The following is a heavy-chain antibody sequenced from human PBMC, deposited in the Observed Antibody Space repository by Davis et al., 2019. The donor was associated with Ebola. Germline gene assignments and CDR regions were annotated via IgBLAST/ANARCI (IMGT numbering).Heavy chain of an antibody. CDR2: INAGTGNM. D-gene: IGHD3-9*01. J-gene: IGHJ4*02. CDR3: ARDTGIRYVSLGY. V-gene: IGHV1-3*01. CDR1: GYTFTDFD. Sequence: AASVKVSCKASGYTFTDFDIHWVRQAPGQGLEWMGWINAGTGNMRYSQKFQGRVTITRDTSASTVYMELSSLRAEDTAVYYCARDTGIRYVSLGYWGQGTLVTVFS.